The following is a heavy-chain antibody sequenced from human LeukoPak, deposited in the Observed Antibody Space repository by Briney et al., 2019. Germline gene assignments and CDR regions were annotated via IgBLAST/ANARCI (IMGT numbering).Heavy chain of an antibody. CDR1: GFTLGVYG. V-gene: IGHV3-49*04. CDR2: IRSKANGGTT. Sequence: PGGSLRLSCSVSGFTLGVYGLSWVRQAPGKGLEWVGFIRSKANGGTTDYAASVKDRFIISRDDSKSIAYLQMDSLKTEDTAIYYCSRVDGGLVGKGDYWGQGTLVTVSS. J-gene: IGHJ4*02. D-gene: IGHD4-23*01. CDR3: SRVDGGLVGKGDY.